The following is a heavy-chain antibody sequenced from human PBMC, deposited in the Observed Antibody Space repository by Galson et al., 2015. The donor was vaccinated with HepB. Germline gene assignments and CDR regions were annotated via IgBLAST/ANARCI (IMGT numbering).Heavy chain of an antibody. CDR1: GFTFSSYW. CDR2: IKQDGSEK. CDR3: AKEPRSSGWRTLVDY. Sequence: SLRLSCAASGFTFSSYWMSWVRQAPGKGLEWVANIKQDGSEKYYVDSVKGRFTISRDNAKNSLYLQMNSLRAEDTAVYYCAKEPRSSGWRTLVDYWGQGTLVTVSS. V-gene: IGHV3-7*03. D-gene: IGHD6-19*01. J-gene: IGHJ4*02.